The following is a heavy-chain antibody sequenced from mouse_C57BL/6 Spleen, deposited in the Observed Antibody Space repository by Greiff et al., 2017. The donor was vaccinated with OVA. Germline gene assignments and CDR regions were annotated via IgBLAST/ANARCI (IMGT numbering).Heavy chain of an antibody. CDR2: INYDGSST. CDR1: GFTFSDYY. J-gene: IGHJ1*03. V-gene: IGHV5-16*01. D-gene: IGHD2-3*01. CDR3: ARAGDDGYYWYFDV. Sequence: EVKLMESEGGLVQPGSSMKLSCTASGFTFSDYYMAWVRQVPEKGLEWVANINYDGSSTYYLDSLKSRFIISRDNAKNILYLQMSSLKSEDTATYYCARAGDDGYYWYFDVWGTGTTVTVSS.